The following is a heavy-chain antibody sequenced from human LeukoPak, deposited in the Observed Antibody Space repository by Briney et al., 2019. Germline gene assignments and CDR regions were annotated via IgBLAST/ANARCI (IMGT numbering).Heavy chain of an antibody. D-gene: IGHD1-26*01. J-gene: IGHJ4*02. CDR2: ISGSGGST. CDR1: GFTLSSYA. V-gene: IGHV3-23*01. Sequence: GGSLRLSCAASGFTLSSYAMSWVRQAPGKGLEWVSAISGSGGSTYYADSVKGRFTISRDNSKNTLYLQMNSLRAEDTAVYYCAKDLEDSGSYPLPWDYWGQGTLVTVSS. CDR3: AKDLEDSGSYPLPWDY.